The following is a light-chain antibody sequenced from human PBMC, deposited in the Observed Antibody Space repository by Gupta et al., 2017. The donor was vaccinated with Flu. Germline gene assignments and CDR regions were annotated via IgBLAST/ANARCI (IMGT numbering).Light chain of an antibody. CDR3: QLCTSSSALVV. J-gene: IGLJ2*01. CDR1: DVGGNNY. V-gene: IGLV2-14*03. CDR2: DVS. Sequence: DVGGNNYVPWYQQHPGKAPILVIYDVSNRPSGVPNRFSGSNSGNTATLTITGLQAGDEADYYCQLCTSSSALVVFGGGTKLTVL.